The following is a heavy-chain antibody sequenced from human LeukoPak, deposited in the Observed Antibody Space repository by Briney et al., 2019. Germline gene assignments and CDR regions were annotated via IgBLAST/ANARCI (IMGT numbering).Heavy chain of an antibody. V-gene: IGHV3-23*01. D-gene: IGHD1-26*01. Sequence: PGGSLRLSCAASGFTFSSYGMTWVRQAPGKGLKWVSGISGSGGSTYYADSVKGRFTFSRDNSKNTLYLQMNSLRAEDTAVYYCAKGRVGAIKTFDYWGQGTLVTVSS. CDR1: GFTFSSYG. CDR2: ISGSGGST. CDR3: AKGRVGAIKTFDY. J-gene: IGHJ4*02.